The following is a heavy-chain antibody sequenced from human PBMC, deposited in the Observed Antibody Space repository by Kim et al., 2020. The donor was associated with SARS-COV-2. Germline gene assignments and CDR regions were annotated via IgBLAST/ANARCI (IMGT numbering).Heavy chain of an antibody. CDR3: ARVFTVVTLGGGWFDP. Sequence: ASVKVSCKASGYTFTSYGISWVRQAPGQGLEWMGWISAYNGNTNYAQKLQGRVTMTTDTSTSTAYMELRSLRSDDTAVYYCARVFTVVTLGGGWFDPWGQGTLVTVSS. CDR1: GYTFTSYG. CDR2: ISAYNGNT. D-gene: IGHD2-15*01. J-gene: IGHJ5*02. V-gene: IGHV1-18*01.